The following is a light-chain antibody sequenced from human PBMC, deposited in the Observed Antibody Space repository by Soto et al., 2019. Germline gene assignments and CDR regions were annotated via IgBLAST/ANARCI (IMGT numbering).Light chain of an antibody. CDR1: QSISSY. Sequence: EDRVTITCRASQSISSYLNWYQQKPGKAPKLLIYAASSLQSGVPSRFSGSGSGTDFTLTISILQPEDVTTYKSADSYSPPSTFGQGTRPAVK. J-gene: IGKJ5*01. CDR2: AAS. CDR3: ADSYSPPST. V-gene: IGKV1-39*01.